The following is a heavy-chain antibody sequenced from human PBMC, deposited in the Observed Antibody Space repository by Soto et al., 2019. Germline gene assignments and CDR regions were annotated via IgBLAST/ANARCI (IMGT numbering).Heavy chain of an antibody. CDR1: GFTFDDYA. V-gene: IGHV3-9*01. CDR3: AKDKTLHPLGYCSGGSCYFSAFDI. J-gene: IGHJ3*02. D-gene: IGHD2-15*01. Sequence: GGSLRLSCAASGFTFDDYAMHWVRQAPGKGLEWVSGISWNSGSIGYADSVKGRFTISRDNAKNSLYLQMNSLRAEDTALYYCAKDKTLHPLGYCSGGSCYFSAFDIWGQGTMVTVSS. CDR2: ISWNSGSI.